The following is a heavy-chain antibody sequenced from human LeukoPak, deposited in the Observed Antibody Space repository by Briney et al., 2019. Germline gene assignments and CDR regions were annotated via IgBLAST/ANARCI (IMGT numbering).Heavy chain of an antibody. Sequence: GGSLRLSCAASGFNFGTYWMSWVRQAPGKGLEWLANIRRDGSVKFYVDSVKGRFTISRDNAKSSLYLQMNSLRVEDTAVYYCASSHDSSGNDWGQGTLVTVSS. CDR1: GFNFGTYW. J-gene: IGHJ4*02. CDR3: ASSHDSSGND. V-gene: IGHV3-7*01. D-gene: IGHD3-22*01. CDR2: IRRDGSVK.